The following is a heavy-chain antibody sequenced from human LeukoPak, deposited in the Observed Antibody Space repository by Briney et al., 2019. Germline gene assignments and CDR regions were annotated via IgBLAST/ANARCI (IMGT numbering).Heavy chain of an antibody. D-gene: IGHD3-16*01. J-gene: IGHJ4*02. CDR1: GFTVSNSY. V-gene: IGHV3-53*01. CDR2: IYSSGTT. Sequence: GGSLRLSCAASGFTVSNSYMAWVCQAPGKGLEWVSIIYSSGTTYYADSVKGRFTISRDNSKNTLYLQMNSLRDDDTALYYCARGGAPGGFDYWGQGTLVTVSS. CDR3: ARGGAPGGFDY.